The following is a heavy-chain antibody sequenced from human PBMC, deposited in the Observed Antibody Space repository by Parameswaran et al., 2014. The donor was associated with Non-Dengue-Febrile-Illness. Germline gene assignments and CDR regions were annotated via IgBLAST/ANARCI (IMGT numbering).Heavy chain of an antibody. J-gene: IGHJ4*02. CDR2: IYPGDSDT. V-gene: IGHV5-51*01. CDR3: ARARARYSSGWYSGY. D-gene: IGHD6-19*01. Sequence: VRQMPGKGLEWMGIIYPGDSDTRYSPSFQGQVTISADKSISTAYLQWSSLKASDTAMYYCARARARYSSGWYSGYWGQGTLVTVSS.